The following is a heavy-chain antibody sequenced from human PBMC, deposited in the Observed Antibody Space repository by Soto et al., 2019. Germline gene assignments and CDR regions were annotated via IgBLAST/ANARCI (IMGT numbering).Heavy chain of an antibody. CDR3: ARIHLAGSVSPWFDP. Sequence: QVTLKESGPVLVKPTETLTLRCTVSGLSITDSEMGVSWIRQPPGQPLAWLAHIDSSGEKSYRTFLKSNLDISKDTSKSQIVLTLTNMDPADTATYYCARIHLAGSVSPWFDPWGQGIPVTVSA. CDR1: GLSITDSEMG. V-gene: IGHV2-26*01. J-gene: IGHJ5*02. CDR2: IDSSGEK.